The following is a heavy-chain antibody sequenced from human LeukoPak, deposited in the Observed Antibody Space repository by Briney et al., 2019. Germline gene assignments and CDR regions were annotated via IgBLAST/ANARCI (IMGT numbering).Heavy chain of an antibody. CDR2: INHRGST. Sequence: SETLSLTCAVYGGSFSGYYWSWIRQPPGKGLEWIGEINHRGSTNYNPSLKSRVAISVDTSKNQFSLKVRSVTAADAVVYYCARGGAQQQVIDYWGQGALVTVSS. CDR1: GGSFSGYY. J-gene: IGHJ4*02. D-gene: IGHD6-13*01. V-gene: IGHV4-34*01. CDR3: ARGGAQQQVIDY.